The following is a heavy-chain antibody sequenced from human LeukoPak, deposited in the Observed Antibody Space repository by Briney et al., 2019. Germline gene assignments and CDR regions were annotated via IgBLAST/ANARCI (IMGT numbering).Heavy chain of an antibody. CDR1: GSTFSSYG. CDR3: AKDRDWNYVIDY. CDR2: IWYDGSNK. D-gene: IGHD1-7*01. V-gene: IGHV3-33*06. Sequence: PGGSLRLSXAASGSTFSSYGMHWVRQAPGKGLEWVAVIWYDGSNKYYADSVKGRFTISRDNSKNTLYLQMNSLRAEDTAVYYCAKDRDWNYVIDYWGQGTLVTVSS. J-gene: IGHJ4*02.